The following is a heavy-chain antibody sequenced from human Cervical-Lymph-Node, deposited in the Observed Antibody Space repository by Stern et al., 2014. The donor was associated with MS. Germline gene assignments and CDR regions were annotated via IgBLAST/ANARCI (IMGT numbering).Heavy chain of an antibody. CDR1: GDSIRTYF. CDR2: IYSSGST. V-gene: IGHV4-59*08. Sequence: QLQLQESGPGLLKPSETLSLTCTVSGDSIRTYFWTWIRQSPGKTLEWIGYIYSSGSTDYNPSLKSRVTMSLDTATKQFSLKLSSVTAADTAVYFCARKADWGDYFDYWGQGTLVTVSS. D-gene: IGHD7-27*01. J-gene: IGHJ4*02. CDR3: ARKADWGDYFDY.